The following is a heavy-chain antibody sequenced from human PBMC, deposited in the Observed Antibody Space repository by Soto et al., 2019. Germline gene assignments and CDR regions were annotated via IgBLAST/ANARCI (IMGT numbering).Heavy chain of an antibody. D-gene: IGHD2-2*01. CDR2: IIPIFGTA. V-gene: IGHV1-69*13. J-gene: IGHJ6*02. Sequence: SVKVSCKASGGTFSSYAISWVRQAPGQGLEWMGGIIPIFGTANYAQKFQGRVTITADESTSAAYMELSSLRSEDTAVNYCARVRKRYQLLPSYYYGMDVWGQGTTVTVSS. CDR3: ARVRKRYQLLPSYYYGMDV. CDR1: GGTFSSYA.